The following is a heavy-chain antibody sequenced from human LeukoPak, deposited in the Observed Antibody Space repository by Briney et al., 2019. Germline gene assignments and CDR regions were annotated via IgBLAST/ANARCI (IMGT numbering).Heavy chain of an antibody. Sequence: GGSLRLSCAASGFTFSSYAMSWVRQAPGKGLEWVSLISGSGGSTYYADSVKGRFTISRDNAKNSLYLQMNSLRAEDTAVYYCARVPAGVIGMKDAFDIWGQGTMVTVSS. CDR1: GFTFSSYA. D-gene: IGHD3-16*02. J-gene: IGHJ3*02. CDR2: ISGSGGST. V-gene: IGHV3-23*01. CDR3: ARVPAGVIGMKDAFDI.